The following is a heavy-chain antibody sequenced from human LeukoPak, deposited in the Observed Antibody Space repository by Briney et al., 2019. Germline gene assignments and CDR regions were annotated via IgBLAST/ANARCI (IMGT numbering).Heavy chain of an antibody. V-gene: IGHV1-69*05. CDR2: IIPIFGTA. CDR3: ARVEDSSGYVDY. D-gene: IGHD3-22*01. J-gene: IGHJ4*02. CDR1: GGTFSSYA. Sequence: SVKVSCKASGGTFSSYAISWVRQAPGQGLEWMGGIIPIFGTANYAQKFQGRVTITTDEYKSTEYMELSSLRSEDTAVYYCARVEDSSGYVDYWGQGTLVTVSS.